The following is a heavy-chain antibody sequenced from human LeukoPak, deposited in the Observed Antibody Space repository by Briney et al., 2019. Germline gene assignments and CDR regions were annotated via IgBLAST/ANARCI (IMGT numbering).Heavy chain of an antibody. Sequence: SETLSLTCTVSGGSISSYYWSWIRQPAGKGLEWIGRIYTSGSTNYNPSLKSRVTMSVDTSKNQFSLKLNFVTAADTAVYYCARLGDSGEFRWWGQGTLVTVSS. J-gene: IGHJ4*02. CDR1: GGSISSYY. V-gene: IGHV4-4*07. CDR3: ARLGDSGEFRW. CDR2: IYTSGST. D-gene: IGHD3-10*01.